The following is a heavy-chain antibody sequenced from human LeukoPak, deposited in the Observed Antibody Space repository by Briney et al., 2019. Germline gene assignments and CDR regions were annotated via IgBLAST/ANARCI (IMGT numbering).Heavy chain of an antibody. D-gene: IGHD3-10*01. CDR3: AKGRVRAVINYLYDY. Sequence: GGSLRLSCVASGFTFSTYGMSWVRQAPGKGLEWVSGINSGGSTYYADSVKGRFTISRDNSKNTVYLQMNSLRAEDTAVYHCAKGRVRAVINYLYDYWGQGTLVTVSS. CDR2: INSGGST. CDR1: GFTFSTYG. J-gene: IGHJ4*02. V-gene: IGHV3-23*01.